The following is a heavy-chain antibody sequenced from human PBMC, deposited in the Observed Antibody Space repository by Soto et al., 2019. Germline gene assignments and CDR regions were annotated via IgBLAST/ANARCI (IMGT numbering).Heavy chain of an antibody. CDR1: GYSISSSNW. CDR3: ARREIQGPIDY. V-gene: IGHV4-28*01. Sequence: QVQLQESGPGLVKPSDTLSLTCAVSGYSISSSNWWGWIRQPPGKGLEWIGYIYYSGTTYYNPSLKSRVTMSGDTSKNQCALKLTSVTAVDTAVYYWARREIQGPIDYWGQGTLVTVSS. D-gene: IGHD1-26*01. J-gene: IGHJ4*02. CDR2: IYYSGTT.